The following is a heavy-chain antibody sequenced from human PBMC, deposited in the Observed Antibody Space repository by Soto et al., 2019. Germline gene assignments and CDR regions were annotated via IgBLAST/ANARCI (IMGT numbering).Heavy chain of an antibody. CDR3: ARGVSNYDCWSGYSHHHYHLDV. CDR1: GGSFSGYY. J-gene: IGHJ6*04. V-gene: IGHV4-34*01. D-gene: IGHD3-3*01. Sequence: SETLSLTCAVYGGSFSGYYWSWIRQPPGKGLEWIGEINHSGSTNFNPSLKSRVTISVDTSKSQFSLKLSSVTAADTAIYYCARGVSNYDCWSGYSHHHYHLDVWGKGTTVTVSS. CDR2: INHSGST.